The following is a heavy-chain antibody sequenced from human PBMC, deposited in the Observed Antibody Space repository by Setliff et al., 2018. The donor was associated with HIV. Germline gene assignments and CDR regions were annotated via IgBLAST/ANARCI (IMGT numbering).Heavy chain of an antibody. CDR3: HSGYDTEEQSYFDY. V-gene: IGHV3-74*01. J-gene: IGHJ4*02. CDR1: GFTFEKYW. CDR2: VNRDGSSE. Sequence: PGGSLRLSCAGSGFTFEKYWMHWVRQAPGKGLVWVSRVNRDGSSETYADSVKGRFTISRDNAKNTPYLQMNSLRVEDTGVYYCHSGYDTEEQSYFDYWGQGTLVTVSS. D-gene: IGHD5-12*01.